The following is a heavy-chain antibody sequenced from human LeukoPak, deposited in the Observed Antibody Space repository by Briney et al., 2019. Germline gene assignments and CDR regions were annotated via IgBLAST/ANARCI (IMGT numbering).Heavy chain of an antibody. J-gene: IGHJ4*02. V-gene: IGHV4-34*01. CDR1: GGSFSGYY. CDR2: INHSGST. CDR3: ARGWGYSYGYAYFDY. D-gene: IGHD5-18*01. Sequence: SETLSLTCAVYGGSFSGYYWSWIRQPPGKGLEWIGEINHSGSTNYNPSLKSRVTISVDTSKSQFSLKLSSVTAADTAVYYCARGWGYSYGYAYFDYWGQGTLVTVSS.